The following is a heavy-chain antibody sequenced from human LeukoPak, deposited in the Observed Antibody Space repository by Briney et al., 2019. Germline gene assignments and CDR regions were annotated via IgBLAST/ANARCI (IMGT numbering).Heavy chain of an antibody. CDR3: AKGGVDTAMVDYFDY. CDR1: GFTFSSYA. J-gene: IGHJ4*02. CDR2: ISGSGGST. D-gene: IGHD5-18*01. V-gene: IGHV3-23*01. Sequence: GGSLRLSCAASGFTFSSYAMSWVRQAPGKGLEWVSAISGSGGSTYYADSVKGRFTISRDNSKNTLYLQMNSLRAEDTAIYYCAKGGVDTAMVDYFDYWGQGTLVTVSS.